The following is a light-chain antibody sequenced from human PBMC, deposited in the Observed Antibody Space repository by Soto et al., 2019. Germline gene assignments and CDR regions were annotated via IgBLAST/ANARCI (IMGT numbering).Light chain of an antibody. CDR1: QSVSSNL. J-gene: IGKJ2*01. Sequence: EIVLTQSPVTLSLSPGERATLSCRASQSVSSNLLAWYQQKPGQPPRLLMYGASSRATSIPDRFSGSGSGTDFTLTISRLEPEDFAVYYCQHYGPPRYTFGQGTKLEIK. CDR3: QHYGPPRYT. CDR2: GAS. V-gene: IGKV3-20*01.